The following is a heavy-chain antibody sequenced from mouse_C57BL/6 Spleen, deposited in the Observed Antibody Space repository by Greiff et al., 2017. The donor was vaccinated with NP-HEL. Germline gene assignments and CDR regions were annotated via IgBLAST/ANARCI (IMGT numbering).Heavy chain of an antibody. Sequence: VKLQQSGAELVKPGASVKISCKASGYAFSSYWMNWVKQRPGRGLEWIGQIYPGDGDTNYNGKFKGKATLTADKSSSTAYMQLSSLTSEDSAVYFCARGVSTVVARGYFDVWGTGTTVTVSS. CDR1: GYAFSSYW. J-gene: IGHJ1*03. V-gene: IGHV1-80*01. CDR2: IYPGDGDT. D-gene: IGHD1-1*01. CDR3: ARGVSTVVARGYFDV.